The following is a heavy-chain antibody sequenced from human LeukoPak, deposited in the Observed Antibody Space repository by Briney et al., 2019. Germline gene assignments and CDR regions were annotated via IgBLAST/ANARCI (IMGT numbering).Heavy chain of an antibody. V-gene: IGHV3-64*01. J-gene: IGHJ4*02. CDR2: ISSNGGST. Sequence: TGGSLRLSCAASGFTFSSYAMPWVRQAPGKGLEYVSAISSNGGSTYYANTVKGRFTISRDNSKNTLYLQMGSLRAEDMAVYYCARGRDGYLLDYWGQGTLVTVSS. CDR3: ARGRDGYLLDY. CDR1: GFTFSSYA. D-gene: IGHD5-24*01.